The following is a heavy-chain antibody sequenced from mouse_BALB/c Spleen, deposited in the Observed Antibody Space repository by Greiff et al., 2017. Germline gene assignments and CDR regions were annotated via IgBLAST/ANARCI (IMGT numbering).Heavy chain of an antibody. Sequence: QVQLQQSGAELAKPGASVKMSCKASGYTFTSYWMHWVKQRPGQGLEWIGYINPSTGYTEYNQKFKDKATLNVDKSSNTAYMQLSSLTSEDSAVYYCARDYGNYGYAMDYWGQGTSVTVSS. D-gene: IGHD2-1*01. J-gene: IGHJ4*01. CDR2: INPSTGYT. CDR3: ARDYGNYGYAMDY. V-gene: IGHV1-7*01. CDR1: GYTFTSYW.